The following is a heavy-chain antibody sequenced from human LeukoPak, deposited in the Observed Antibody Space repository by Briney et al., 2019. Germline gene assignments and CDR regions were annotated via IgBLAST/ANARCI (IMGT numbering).Heavy chain of an antibody. V-gene: IGHV3-53*01. CDR3: ARSPPRYDTRFFDY. Sequence: GGSLRLSCAASGFTVSNNFMSWVRQAPGKGLEWVSVIYSGGGSAYYADSVKGRFTISRDNSKNTLYLQMNSLRAEDTAVYYCARSPPRYDTRFFDYWGQGTLVTVSP. J-gene: IGHJ4*02. D-gene: IGHD1-14*01. CDR1: GFTVSNNF. CDR2: IYSGGGSA.